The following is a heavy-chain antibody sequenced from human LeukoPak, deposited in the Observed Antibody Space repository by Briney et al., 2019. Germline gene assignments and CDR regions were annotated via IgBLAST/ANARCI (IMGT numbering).Heavy chain of an antibody. Sequence: GGSLRLFCAASGFTFSSYGMHWVRQAPGKGLEWVAFIRYDGSNKYYADSVKGRFTISRDNSKNTLYLQMNSLRAEDTAVYYCAKDLVGANSPLYFDYWGQGTLVTVSS. V-gene: IGHV3-30*02. CDR2: IRYDGSNK. D-gene: IGHD1-26*01. CDR1: GFTFSSYG. CDR3: AKDLVGANSPLYFDY. J-gene: IGHJ4*02.